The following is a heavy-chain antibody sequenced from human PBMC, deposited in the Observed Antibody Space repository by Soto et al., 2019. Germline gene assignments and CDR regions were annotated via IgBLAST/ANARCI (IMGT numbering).Heavy chain of an antibody. Sequence: SETLSLTCTVSGYSISSGYHWAWIRQPPGKGLEWLGSVHYSGNTYYNPSLKSRLTISVDKSKNQFSLNLSSVTAADTAVYYCASEGQGRGGWRWFDPWGQGTLVTVS. D-gene: IGHD1-26*01. V-gene: IGHV4-38-2*02. CDR2: VHYSGNT. CDR1: GYSISSGYH. CDR3: ASEGQGRGGWRWFDP. J-gene: IGHJ5*02.